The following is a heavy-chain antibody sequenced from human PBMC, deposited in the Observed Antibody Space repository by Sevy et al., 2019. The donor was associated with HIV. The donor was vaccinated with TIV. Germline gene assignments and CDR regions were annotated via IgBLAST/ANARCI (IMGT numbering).Heavy chain of an antibody. CDR2: IRYDGSKE. Sequence: GGSLRLSCVASGFNFNNHAMHWVRQAQGKGLEWVAFIRYDGSKEFYADSVKGRFTISRDNSKNTLYLEMNSLRPEDTAVYYCARDRKVLLVVYAIPFDVFDIWGQGTMVTVSS. CDR3: ARDRKVLLVVYAIPFDVFDI. D-gene: IGHD2-8*02. V-gene: IGHV3-30*02. J-gene: IGHJ3*02. CDR1: GFNFNNHA.